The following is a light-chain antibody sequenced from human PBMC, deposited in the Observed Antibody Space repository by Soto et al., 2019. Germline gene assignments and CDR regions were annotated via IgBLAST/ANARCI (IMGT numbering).Light chain of an antibody. CDR2: DAS. V-gene: IGKV1-5*01. Sequence: DLQLTQSPSTLSASVGDRVTITCRASQSISRWLAWYQQKPGKAPKFLIYDASILERGVPSRFSGSGSGSEFTLTISSLQPDDFATYYCLHYETYSPNTFGQGTKLEIK. J-gene: IGKJ2*01. CDR1: QSISRW. CDR3: LHYETYSPNT.